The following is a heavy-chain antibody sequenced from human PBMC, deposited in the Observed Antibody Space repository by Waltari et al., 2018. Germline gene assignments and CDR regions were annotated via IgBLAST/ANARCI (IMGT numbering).Heavy chain of an antibody. V-gene: IGHV4-39*01. J-gene: IGHJ4*02. Sequence: QLQLQESGPGLVKPSETLSLTCTVSGGSISSSSYYWGWIRQPPGKGLEGIGSIYYSGSTYYNPSLKSRVTISVDTSKNQFSLKLSSVTAADTAVYYCARLEWLLSHDYWGQGTLVTVSS. CDR1: GGSISSSSYY. CDR3: ARLEWLLSHDY. D-gene: IGHD3-3*01. CDR2: IYYSGST.